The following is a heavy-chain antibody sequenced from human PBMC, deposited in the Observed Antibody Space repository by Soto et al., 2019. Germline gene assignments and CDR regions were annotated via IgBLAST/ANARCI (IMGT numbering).Heavy chain of an antibody. CDR1: GFTFSNAW. Sequence: EVQLVESGGGLVKPGGSLRLSCAASGFTFSNAWMSWVRQAPGKGLEWVGRIRSKTGGGTTDYGVPVKGRFTIPRDDSKNTLYLQMNSLQAEDTAIYYCSTEGWGFGGCVWGQGTLVTVSS. CDR3: STEGWGFGGCV. J-gene: IGHJ4*02. V-gene: IGHV3-15*01. D-gene: IGHD3-10*01. CDR2: IRSKTGGGTT.